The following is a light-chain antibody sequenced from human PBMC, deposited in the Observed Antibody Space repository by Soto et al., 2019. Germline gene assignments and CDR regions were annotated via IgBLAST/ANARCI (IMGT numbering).Light chain of an antibody. J-gene: IGLJ1*01. CDR1: SSNIGTNT. CDR3: AAWDDSLNGFYV. CDR2: NND. Sequence: QSALTQPPSASGTPGQRVTISCSGSSSNIGTNTVNWYLQLPGTAPKLLIYNNDQRPSGVPERFSGSKSGTSASLAISGLQSEDEANYYCAAWDDSLNGFYVFGSGTKLTVL. V-gene: IGLV1-44*01.